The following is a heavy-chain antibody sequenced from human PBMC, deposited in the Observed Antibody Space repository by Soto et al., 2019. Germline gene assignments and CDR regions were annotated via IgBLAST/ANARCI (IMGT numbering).Heavy chain of an antibody. CDR3: ARDLDPWEPPGYYGMDV. D-gene: IGHD1-26*01. Sequence: SVKVSCKASGGTFSSYAISWVRQAPGQGLEWMGGIIPIFGTANYAQKFQGRVTITADKSTSTAYMELSSLRSEDTAVYYCARDLDPWEPPGYYGMDVWGQGTTVTV. CDR2: IIPIFGTA. J-gene: IGHJ6*02. V-gene: IGHV1-69*06. CDR1: GGTFSSYA.